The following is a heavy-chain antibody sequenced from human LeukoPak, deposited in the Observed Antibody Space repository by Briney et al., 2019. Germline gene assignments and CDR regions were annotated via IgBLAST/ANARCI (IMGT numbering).Heavy chain of an antibody. CDR2: INHSGST. CDR3: ARGLGGLIYPSSWRGYYFDY. CDR1: GGSFSGYY. J-gene: IGHJ4*02. Sequence: SETLSLTCAVYGGSFSGYYWSWIRQPPGKGLEWIGEINHSGSTNYNPSLKSRVTISVDTSKNQFSLKLSSVTAADTAVYYCARGLGGLIYPSSWRGYYFDYWGQGTLVTVSS. V-gene: IGHV4-34*01. D-gene: IGHD6-13*01.